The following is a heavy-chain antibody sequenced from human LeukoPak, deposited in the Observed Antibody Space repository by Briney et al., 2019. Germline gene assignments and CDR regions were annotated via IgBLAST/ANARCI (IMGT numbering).Heavy chain of an antibody. Sequence: GRSLRLSCAVSGFSFSSYCMHWVRLAPAKGLEWVAVIWYDGSNKYYADSVMGRLTISRDNSKNTLYLQMNSLRAEDTAMYYCAKGPVSWAGTGDSYFDYWGQGTLVTVSS. CDR2: IWYDGSNK. V-gene: IGHV3-33*06. D-gene: IGHD6-19*01. J-gene: IGHJ4*02. CDR1: GFSFSSYC. CDR3: AKGPVSWAGTGDSYFDY.